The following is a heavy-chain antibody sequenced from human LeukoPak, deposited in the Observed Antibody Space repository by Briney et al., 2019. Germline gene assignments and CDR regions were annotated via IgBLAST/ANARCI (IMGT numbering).Heavy chain of an antibody. J-gene: IGHJ4*02. V-gene: IGHV3-23*01. CDR2: ISGSDCST. CDR1: GFTFSSSV. Sequence: GGSLRLSCAASGFTFSSSVMSWVRQAPGKGRGWVSAISGSDCSTYYADSVKGRFTISRDNSKNTLYLQMNSLRAEDTAVYYCAKALSFGELGPLDYWGQGTLVTVSS. CDR3: AKALSFGELGPLDY. D-gene: IGHD3-10*01.